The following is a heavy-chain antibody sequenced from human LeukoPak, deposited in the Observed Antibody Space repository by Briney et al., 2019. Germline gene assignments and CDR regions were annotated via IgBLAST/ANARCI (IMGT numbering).Heavy chain of an antibody. J-gene: IGHJ5*02. D-gene: IGHD4-17*01. Sequence: PGGSLRLSRAASGFTFSNHWMHWVRQGPGKGLVWVSRLNSDGRTTTYADSVKGRFTISRDNAKNTLYLQMNSLRVEDTAVYYCARGSDETVTISGWFDPWGQGTLVTVSS. CDR2: LNSDGRTT. CDR1: GFTFSNHW. CDR3: ARGSDETVTISGWFDP. V-gene: IGHV3-74*01.